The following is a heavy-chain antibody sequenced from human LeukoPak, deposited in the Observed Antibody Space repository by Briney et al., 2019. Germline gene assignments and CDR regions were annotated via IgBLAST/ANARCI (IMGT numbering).Heavy chain of an antibody. CDR2: ISSSGSGDNT. CDR1: GVTLSTYA. V-gene: IGHV3-23*01. J-gene: IGHJ4*02. CDR3: ARGPNSNWSGLDF. D-gene: IGHD6-6*01. Sequence: GGSLRLSCAASGVTLSTYAMSWARQAPGKGLEWVSGISSSGSGDNTYYADSVKGRFTISRDSSKNTLYLQVNNLRAEDTAVYYCARGPNSNWSGLDFWGQGTLLTVSS.